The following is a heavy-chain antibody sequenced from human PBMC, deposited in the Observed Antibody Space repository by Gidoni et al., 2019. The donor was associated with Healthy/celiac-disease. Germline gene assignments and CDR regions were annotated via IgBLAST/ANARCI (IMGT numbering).Heavy chain of an antibody. CDR2: IKQDGSGK. V-gene: IGHV3-7*01. Sequence: VQLVESGGGLVQTGGSLRLSCAASGFTLCSSWMSWVRQAPGKGLEWVANIKQDGSGKYYVDSVKSRFTISSDNAKNSLYLQMNSLRAEDTAVYYCAGGPMTVTYYYYGMDVWGQGTTVTVSS. D-gene: IGHD4-17*01. CDR1: GFTLCSSW. CDR3: AGGPMTVTYYYYGMDV. J-gene: IGHJ6*02.